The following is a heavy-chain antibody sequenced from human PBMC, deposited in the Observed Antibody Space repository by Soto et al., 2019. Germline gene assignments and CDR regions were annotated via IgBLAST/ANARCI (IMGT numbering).Heavy chain of an antibody. CDR3: ARVGYCSSTSCYPHMDV. D-gene: IGHD2-2*01. Sequence: LRLSCAASGFTFSDYYMSWIRQAPGKGLEWVSYISSSGSTIYYADSVKGRFTISRDNAKNSLYLQMNSLRAEDTAVYYCARVGYCSSTSCYPHMDVWGKGTTVTVSS. J-gene: IGHJ6*03. CDR1: GFTFSDYY. CDR2: ISSSGSTI. V-gene: IGHV3-11*01.